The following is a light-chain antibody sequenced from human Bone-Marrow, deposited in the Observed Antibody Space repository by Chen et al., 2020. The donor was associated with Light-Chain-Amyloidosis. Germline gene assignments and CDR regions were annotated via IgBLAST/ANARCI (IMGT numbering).Light chain of an antibody. V-gene: IGKV2-28*01. CDR2: LGS. CDR1: QSLLQSNGYKY. J-gene: IGKJ1*01. Sequence: DIVMTQSPLSLPVPPGEPASISCRSSQSLLQSNGYKYLDWYLQKPGQSPQLLIYLGSNRASGVPDRFSGSGSGTDFTLKISRVEAEDVGVYYCMQALQAPWTFGQGTKVEIK. CDR3: MQALQAPWT.